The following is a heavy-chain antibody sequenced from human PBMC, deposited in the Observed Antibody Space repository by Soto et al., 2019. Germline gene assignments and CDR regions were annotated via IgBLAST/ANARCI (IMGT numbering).Heavy chain of an antibody. J-gene: IGHJ4*02. V-gene: IGHV1-69*01. CDR1: GGTFSSYA. CDR3: ATLSSGWDLSPGY. CDR2: IIPIFGTA. Sequence: QVQVVQSGAEVKKPGSAVKVSCKASGGTFSSYAISWVRQAPGQGLEWMGGIIPIFGTANYAQKFQGRVTITADESTSTAYMVLSSLRSEDTAVYYCATLSSGWDLSPGYWGQGTLVTVSS. D-gene: IGHD6-19*01.